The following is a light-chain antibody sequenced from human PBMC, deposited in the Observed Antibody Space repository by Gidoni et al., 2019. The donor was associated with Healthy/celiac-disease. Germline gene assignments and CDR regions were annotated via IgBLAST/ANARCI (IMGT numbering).Light chain of an antibody. J-gene: IGKJ2*01. CDR3: QQRGNWPNT. V-gene: IGKV3-11*01. Sequence: EIVLTQSPATLSLSPGERATLSCRASQSVSSYLAWYRQKPVQAPRLLIYDASNRATGIPARFSGSGSGTDFTLTISSLEPEDFAVYYCQQRGNWPNTFGQGTKVEIK. CDR2: DAS. CDR1: QSVSSY.